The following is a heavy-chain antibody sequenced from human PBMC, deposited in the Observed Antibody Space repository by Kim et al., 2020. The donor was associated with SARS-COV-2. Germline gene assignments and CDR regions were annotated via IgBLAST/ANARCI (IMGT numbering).Heavy chain of an antibody. CDR1: GFTFSSYG. V-gene: IGHV3-33*06. Sequence: GGSLRLSCAASGFTFSSYGMHWVRQAPGKGLEWVAVIWYDGSNKYYADSVKGRFTISRDNSKNTLYLQMNSLRAEDTAVYYCAKDLAYCGGDCFPDYWGQGTLVTVSS. D-gene: IGHD2-21*02. CDR3: AKDLAYCGGDCFPDY. CDR2: IWYDGSNK. J-gene: IGHJ4*02.